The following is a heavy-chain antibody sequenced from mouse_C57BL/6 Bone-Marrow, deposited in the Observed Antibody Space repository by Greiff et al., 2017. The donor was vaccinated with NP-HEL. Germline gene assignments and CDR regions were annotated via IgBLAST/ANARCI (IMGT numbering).Heavy chain of an antibody. CDR1: GYAFSSYW. V-gene: IGHV1-80*01. CDR2: IYPGDGDT. D-gene: IGHD1-1*01. CDR3: ARCGYYGSSTVSMDY. J-gene: IGHJ4*01. Sequence: QVQLQQSGAELVKPGASVKISCKASGYAFSSYWMNWVKQRPGKGLEWIGQIYPGDGDTNYNGKFKGKATLTADKSSSTAYMQLSSLTSEDSAVYFCARCGYYGSSTVSMDYWGQGTSVTVSS.